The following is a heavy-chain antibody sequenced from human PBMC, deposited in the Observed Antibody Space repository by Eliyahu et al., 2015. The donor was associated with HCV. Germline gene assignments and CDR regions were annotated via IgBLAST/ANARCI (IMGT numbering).Heavy chain of an antibody. CDR1: GGSISSXTYY. Sequence: QLQLQESGPGLVKPSXXLSLTCTVXGGSISSXTYYWGXIRQPPGKXREWIGSIYYSGSTYYNPSLKSRVTISVDTSKNQFSLKLNSVTAADTAMYYCARDDSRWTYWGQGTLVTVSS. J-gene: IGHJ4*02. CDR2: IYYSGST. D-gene: IGHD6-13*01. CDR3: ARDDSRWTY. V-gene: IGHV4-39*01.